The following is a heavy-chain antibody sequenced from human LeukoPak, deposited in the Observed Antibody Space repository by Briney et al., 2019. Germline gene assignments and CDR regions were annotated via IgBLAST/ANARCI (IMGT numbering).Heavy chain of an antibody. J-gene: IGHJ6*03. D-gene: IGHD3-10*01. CDR1: GCSISSGSYF. CDR3: ARGGELGTHYYYYYMDV. V-gene: IGHV4-61*02. CDR2: IYTGGST. Sequence: PSETLSLTCTVSGCSISSGSYFWSWIRQPAGKGLEWIGRIYTGGSTNYNPSLKSRVTISVDTSKNQFALKLSSVTAADTAVYYWARGGELGTHYYYYYMDVWGKGTTVTVSS.